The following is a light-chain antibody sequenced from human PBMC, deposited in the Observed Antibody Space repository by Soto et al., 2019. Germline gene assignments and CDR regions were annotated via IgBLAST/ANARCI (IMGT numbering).Light chain of an antibody. CDR3: QPYNNWPLT. CDR1: QSIVNW. V-gene: IGKV1-5*01. Sequence: DIQMTQSPSTLSASVGDRVTITCRASQSIVNWLAWYQQKPGKAPQLLIYDASSLESGVSSRFSGSGSATEFTLTISSLQPEDFATYYCQPYNNWPLTFGGGTKVESK. CDR2: DAS. J-gene: IGKJ4*01.